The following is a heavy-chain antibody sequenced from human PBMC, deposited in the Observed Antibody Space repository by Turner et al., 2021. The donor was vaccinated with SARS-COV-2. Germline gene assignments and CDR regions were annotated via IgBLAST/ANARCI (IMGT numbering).Heavy chain of an antibody. CDR3: AKGPVFDY. J-gene: IGHJ4*02. CDR1: GFTFSHYA. V-gene: IGHV3-30*18. Sequence: QVQLVESGGGVVQPGRSLRLSCAASGFTFSHYAIHWVRQAPGKGLEWGAVISYDGSEKFYADSVKGRFTISRDNSKNTLYLQMNSLRPEETAVYYCAKGPVFDYWGQGTLVTVSS. CDR2: ISYDGSEK.